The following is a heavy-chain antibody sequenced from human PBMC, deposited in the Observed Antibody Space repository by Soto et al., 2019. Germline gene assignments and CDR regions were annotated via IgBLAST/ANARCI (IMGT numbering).Heavy chain of an antibody. D-gene: IGHD1-26*01. V-gene: IGHV1-3*01. J-gene: IGHJ5*02. CDR2: INAGNGNT. CDR3: ARGSQSRWELWWFDP. CDR1: GYTFTSYA. Sequence: QVQLVQSGAEVKKPGASVKVSCKASGYTFTSYAMHWVRQAPGQRLEWMGWINAGNGNTKYSQKFQGRVTITRDTSASTAYMELSSLRSEDTAVYYCARGSQSRWELWWFDPWCEGTLVTVSS.